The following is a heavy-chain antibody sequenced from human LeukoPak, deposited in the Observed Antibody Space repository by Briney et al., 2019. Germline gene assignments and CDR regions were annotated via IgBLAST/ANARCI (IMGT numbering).Heavy chain of an antibody. V-gene: IGHV1-8*03. CDR1: GYTFTSYD. Sequence: GASVKVSCKASGYTFTSYDINWVRQATGQGLEWMGWMNPNSGNTGYAQKFQGRVTITRNTSISTAYMDLRSLRSDDTAVYYCARWGGTSSENWFGPWGQGTLVTVSS. CDR3: ARWGGTSSENWFGP. CDR2: MNPNSGNT. J-gene: IGHJ5*02. D-gene: IGHD6-6*01.